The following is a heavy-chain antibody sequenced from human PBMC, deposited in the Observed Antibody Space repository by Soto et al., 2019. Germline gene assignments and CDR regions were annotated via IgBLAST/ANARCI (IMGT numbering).Heavy chain of an antibody. D-gene: IGHD2-2*01. V-gene: IGHV1-18*04. J-gene: IGHJ5*02. CDR2: ISAYNGNT. Sequence: ASVKVSCKASGYTFTSYYMHWVRQAPGQGLEWMGIISAYNGNTNYAQKLQGRVTMTTDTSTSTAYMELRSLRSDDTAVYYCARSPAAKGNWFDPWGQGTLVTVSS. CDR3: ARSPAAKGNWFDP. CDR1: GYTFTSYY.